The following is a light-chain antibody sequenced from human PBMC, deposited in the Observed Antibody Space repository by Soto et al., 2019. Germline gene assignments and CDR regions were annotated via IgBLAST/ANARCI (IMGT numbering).Light chain of an antibody. V-gene: IGKV1-39*01. J-gene: IGKJ3*01. CDR2: AAS. Sequence: DIQMTQSPSSLSASIGDRANITCRASQSIDNYVNWYQQKPGKAPKVLIYAASSLQSGVPSRFSGTGSGTDFTLTISSLQPEDFATYYCQQSYSTPRTFGPGTKLDLK. CDR1: QSIDNY. CDR3: QQSYSTPRT.